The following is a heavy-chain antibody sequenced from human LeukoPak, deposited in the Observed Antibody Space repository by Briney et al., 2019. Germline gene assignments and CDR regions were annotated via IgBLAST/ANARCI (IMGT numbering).Heavy chain of an antibody. J-gene: IGHJ4*02. D-gene: IGHD1/OR15-1a*01. V-gene: IGHV1-69*05. CDR2: IIPIFGTA. CDR3: ARAYLGRNTPFDY. Sequence: GASVKVSCKASGGTFSSYAISWVRQAPRQGLEWMGRIIPIFGTANYAQKFQGRVTITTDESTSTAYMELSSLRSEDTAVYYCARAYLGRNTPFDYWGQGTLVTVSS. CDR1: GGTFSSYA.